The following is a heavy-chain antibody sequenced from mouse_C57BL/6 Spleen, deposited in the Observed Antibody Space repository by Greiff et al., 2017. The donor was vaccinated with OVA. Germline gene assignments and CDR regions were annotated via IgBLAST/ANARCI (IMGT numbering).Heavy chain of an antibody. V-gene: IGHV1-15*01. CDR1: GYTFTDYE. J-gene: IGHJ4*01. D-gene: IGHD2-10*02. CDR2: IDPESGGT. Sequence: QVQLQQSGAELVRPGASVTLSCKASGYTFTDYEMPWVKQTPVHGLEWIGAIDPESGGTAYNQKFKGQAILTADKSSSTAYMELRSLTSEDSAVYYCTTRGRYGNYGAMDYWGQGTSVTVSS. CDR3: TTRGRYGNYGAMDY.